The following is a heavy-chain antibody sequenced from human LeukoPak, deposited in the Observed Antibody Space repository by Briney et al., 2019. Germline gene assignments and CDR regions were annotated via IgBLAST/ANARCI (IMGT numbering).Heavy chain of an antibody. V-gene: IGHV1-46*01. CDR2: INPSGGST. D-gene: IGHD6-6*01. Sequence: ASVKVSCKASGYTFTSYYMHSVRHAPGQGLEWMGIINPSGGSTSYAQKFQGRVTMTRDTSTSTVYMELSSLRSEDTAVYYCASVSSSSAYYYYYYMDVWGKGTTVTVSS. CDR1: GYTFTSYY. J-gene: IGHJ6*03. CDR3: ASVSSSSAYYYYYYMDV.